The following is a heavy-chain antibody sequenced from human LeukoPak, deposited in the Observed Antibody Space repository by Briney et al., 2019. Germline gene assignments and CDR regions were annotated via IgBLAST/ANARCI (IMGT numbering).Heavy chain of an antibody. J-gene: IGHJ3*02. V-gene: IGHV1-58*01. CDR1: GFTFTSSA. Sequence: ASVKVSCKASGFTFTSSAVQWVRQARGQRLEWIGWIVVGSGNTNYAQKFQERVTITRDMSTSTAYMELSSLRSEDTAVYYCADTAMVTGAFDIWGQGTIVTVSS. D-gene: IGHD5-18*01. CDR2: IVVGSGNT. CDR3: ADTAMVTGAFDI.